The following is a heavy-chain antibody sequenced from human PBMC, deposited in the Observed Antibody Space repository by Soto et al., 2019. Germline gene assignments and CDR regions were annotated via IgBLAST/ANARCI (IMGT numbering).Heavy chain of an antibody. Sequence: GASVKVSCKASGYTFTSYDINWVRQATGQGLEWMGWMNPNSDNTGYAQKFQGRVTMTRNTSISTAYMELSSLRSEDTAVYYCARGPGYCSGINCYGPPHFSYYSGLDVWGQGTTVTVSS. V-gene: IGHV1-8*01. CDR1: GYTFTSYD. D-gene: IGHD2-15*01. CDR3: ARGPGYCSGINCYGPPHFSYYSGLDV. J-gene: IGHJ6*02. CDR2: MNPNSDNT.